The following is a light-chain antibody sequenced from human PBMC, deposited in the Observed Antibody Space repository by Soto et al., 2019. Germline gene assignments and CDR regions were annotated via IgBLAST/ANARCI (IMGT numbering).Light chain of an antibody. CDR1: QSVSSN. J-gene: IGKJ2*01. CDR2: CAS. V-gene: IGKV3-15*01. CDR3: QAYYNWPQN. Sequence: EIVMTQSQATLSVSPGKRATLSCRASQSVSSNLAWYQQKPGQAPRLLIDCASTRAPGIPARFSGSGSGTEVTCTIHRLLSYDFAVFYYQAYYNWPQNFGQGTKLEIK.